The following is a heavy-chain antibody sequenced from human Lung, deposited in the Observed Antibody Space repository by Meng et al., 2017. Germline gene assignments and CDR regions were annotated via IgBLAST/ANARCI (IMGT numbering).Heavy chain of an antibody. J-gene: IGHJ4*02. D-gene: IGHD6-6*01. V-gene: IGHV1-8*01. CDR1: GNTFTSSD. CDR2: VNPNSGRT. Sequence: VSLVQSGAEVKKPGTSVKVSCKASGNTFTSSDINWVRQATGQDLEWMGWVNPNSGRTGYAPKFQGRVTMTTDTSTSTAYMELRSLRSDDTAVYYCAASTSIAGSPFDYWGQGTLVTVSS. CDR3: AASTSIAGSPFDY.